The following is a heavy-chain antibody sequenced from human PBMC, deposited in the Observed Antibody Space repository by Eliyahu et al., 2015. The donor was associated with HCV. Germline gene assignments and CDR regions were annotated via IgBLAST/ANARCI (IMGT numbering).Heavy chain of an antibody. D-gene: IGHD6-19*01. V-gene: IGHV4-59*01. CDR3: ASGGGGIAVTGTGGWFDP. J-gene: IGHJ5*02. CDR1: XXXXXPYY. CDR2: IHYSGST. Sequence: QVQLQESGPGLVKPSETLSLTCXXXXXXXXPYYWSLIRQPPGKGLEWIGYIHYSGSTNYHPSLKSRVTISIDTSKNQFSLNLTSVTAADTAMYYCASGGGGIAVTGTGGWFDPWGQGTLVTVSS.